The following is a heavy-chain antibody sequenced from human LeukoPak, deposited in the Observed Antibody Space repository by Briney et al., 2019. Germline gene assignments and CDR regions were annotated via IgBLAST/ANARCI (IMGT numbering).Heavy chain of an antibody. CDR2: IRYDGSNK. CDR3: AKDSKTYSGSYGVDY. V-gene: IGHV3-30*02. D-gene: IGHD1-26*01. J-gene: IGHJ4*02. CDR1: GFTFSSYG. Sequence: GESLRLSCAASGFTFSSYGMHWVRQAPGKGLEWVAFIRYDGSNKYYADSVKGRFTISRDNSKNTLYLQMNSLRAEDTAVYYCAKDSKTYSGSYGVDYWGQGTLVTVSS.